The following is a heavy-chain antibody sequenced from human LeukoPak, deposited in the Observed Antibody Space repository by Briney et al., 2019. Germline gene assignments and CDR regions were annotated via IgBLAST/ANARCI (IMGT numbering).Heavy chain of an antibody. CDR3: ARAQGYSSSSVHYYYMDV. D-gene: IGHD6-6*01. J-gene: IGHJ6*03. Sequence: ASVTVSCTASGYTFTSYGISWVRQAPGQGLEWMGWISAYNGNTNYAQTLKGRVTITTDTSKSTAYMELRSLRTGDTAVYYCARAQGYSSSSVHYYYMDVWGKGTTVTVSS. CDR1: GYTFTSYG. V-gene: IGHV1-18*01. CDR2: ISAYNGNT.